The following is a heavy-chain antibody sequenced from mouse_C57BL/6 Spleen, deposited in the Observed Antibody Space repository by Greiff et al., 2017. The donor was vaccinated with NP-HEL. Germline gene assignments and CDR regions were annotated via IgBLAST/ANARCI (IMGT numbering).Heavy chain of an antibody. CDR1: GYTFTSYW. Sequence: QVQLQQPGAELVKPGASVKLSCKASGYTFTSYWMQWVKQRPGQGLEWIGEIDPSDSYTNYNQKFKGKATLTVDTSSSTAYMQLSSLTSEDSAVYYCARNYYGSNYFDYWGQGTTLTVSS. V-gene: IGHV1-50*01. J-gene: IGHJ2*01. CDR3: ARNYYGSNYFDY. CDR2: IDPSDSYT. D-gene: IGHD1-1*01.